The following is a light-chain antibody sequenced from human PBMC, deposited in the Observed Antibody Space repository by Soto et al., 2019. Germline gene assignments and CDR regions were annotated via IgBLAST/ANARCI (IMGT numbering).Light chain of an antibody. CDR3: CSYAGATTWV. V-gene: IGLV2-23*02. CDR2: DVS. CDR1: TVGSYNL. Sequence: QSALTQTASVSGSPGQSITISCTGTTVGSYNLVSWYQQSPGKAPKLMIFDVSKRPSGVSDRFSGSKSGNTASLTISGLQAEDEADYYCCSYAGATTWVFGGGTQLTVL. J-gene: IGLJ7*01.